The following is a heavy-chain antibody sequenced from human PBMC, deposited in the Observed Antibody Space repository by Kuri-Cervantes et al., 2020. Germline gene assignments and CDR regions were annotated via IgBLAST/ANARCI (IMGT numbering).Heavy chain of an antibody. J-gene: IGHJ2*01. CDR2: IYPGDSDI. CDR3: ARHKRRPNWYFDL. V-gene: IGHV5-51*01. Sequence: GESLKISCKGSGYSFTDYWIGWVRQMPGKGLEWVGVIYPGDSDIRYSPSLQGQVTISADKSTNTAYLQWSSLGASDTAMYFCARHKRRPNWYFDLWGRGTLVTVSS. D-gene: IGHD6-25*01. CDR1: GYSFTDYW.